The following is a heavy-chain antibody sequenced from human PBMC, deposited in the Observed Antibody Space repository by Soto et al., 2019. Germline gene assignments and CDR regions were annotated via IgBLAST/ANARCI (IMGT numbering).Heavy chain of an antibody. Sequence: SETLSLTCTVSGGSISSYYWSWIRQPAGKGLEWIGRIYTSGSTNYNPSLKSRVTMSVDTSKNQFSLKLSSVTAADTAVYYCARESGDFWSGYGYYYYYGMDVWGQGTTVTVSS. CDR1: GGSISSYY. V-gene: IGHV4-4*07. J-gene: IGHJ6*02. D-gene: IGHD3-3*01. CDR2: IYTSGST. CDR3: ARESGDFWSGYGYYYYYGMDV.